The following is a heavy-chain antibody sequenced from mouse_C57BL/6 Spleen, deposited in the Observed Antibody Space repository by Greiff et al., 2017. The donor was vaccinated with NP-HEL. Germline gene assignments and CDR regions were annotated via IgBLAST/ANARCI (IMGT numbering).Heavy chain of an antibody. CDR1: GYTFTSYG. CDR2: IYPRSGNT. D-gene: IGHD1-1*01. CDR3: AVCYGSSYRYFDY. Sequence: LEESGAELARPGASVKLSCKASGYTFTSYGISWVKQRTGQGLEWIGEIYPRSGNTYYNEKFKGKATLTADKSSSTAYMELRSLTSEDSAVYVCAVCYGSSYRYFDYWGQGTTLTVSS. J-gene: IGHJ2*01. V-gene: IGHV1-81*01.